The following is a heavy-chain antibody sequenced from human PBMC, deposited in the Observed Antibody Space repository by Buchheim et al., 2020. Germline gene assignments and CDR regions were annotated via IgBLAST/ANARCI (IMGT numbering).Heavy chain of an antibody. CDR3: ALESGSYDLGTTGFDY. V-gene: IGHV1-8*01. Sequence: QVQLVQSGAEVKKPGASVKVSCKASGYTFTSYDINWVRQAPGQGLGWMGWMNPNSGKPGTAQKFQGRVTMTRNTSISTAYMELSSLRSEDTALYYCALESGSYDLGTTGFDYWGQGTL. CDR1: GYTFTSYD. J-gene: IGHJ4*02. CDR2: MNPNSGKP. D-gene: IGHD1-26*01.